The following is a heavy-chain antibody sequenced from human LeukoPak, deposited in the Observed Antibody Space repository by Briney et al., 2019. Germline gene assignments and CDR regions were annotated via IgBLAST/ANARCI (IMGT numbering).Heavy chain of an antibody. V-gene: IGHV3-7*03. J-gene: IGHJ4*02. D-gene: IGHD2-21*01. CDR1: GFTFSSYG. Sequence: GGSLGLSCAASGFTFSSYGMHWVRQAPGKGLEWVANIKEDGSEKNYVDSVKGRFTISRDDAKKSLYLQMNSLRAEDTAVYYCARLSAQPGGAEDSWGQGTLVTVSS. CDR3: ARLSAQPGGAEDS. CDR2: IKEDGSEK.